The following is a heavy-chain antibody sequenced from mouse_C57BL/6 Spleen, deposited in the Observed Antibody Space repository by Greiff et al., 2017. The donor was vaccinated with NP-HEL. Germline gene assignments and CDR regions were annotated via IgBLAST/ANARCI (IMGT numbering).Heavy chain of an antibody. D-gene: IGHD1-1*01. CDR3: ARGGNYDSSRDYFDY. CDR1: GYTFTSYW. V-gene: IGHV1-69*01. CDR2: IDPGDSYT. J-gene: IGHJ2*01. Sequence: QVQLKQSGAELVMPGASVKLSCKASGYTFTSYWMHWVKQRPGQGLEWIGEIDPGDSYTNYNQKFKGKSTLTVDKSSSTAYMQLSSLTSEDSAVYDGARGGNYDSSRDYFDYWGQGTTLTVSS.